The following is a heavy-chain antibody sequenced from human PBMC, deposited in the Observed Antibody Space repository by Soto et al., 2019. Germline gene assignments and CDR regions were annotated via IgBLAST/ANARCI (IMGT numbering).Heavy chain of an antibody. D-gene: IGHD3-9*01. CDR1: GFTFSSYA. CDR3: AKDLRANGGDPEPPGLDDILTGYHNGFDP. J-gene: IGHJ5*02. V-gene: IGHV3-23*01. Sequence: PGGSLRLSCAASGFTFSSYAMSWVRQAPGKGLEWVSAIRGSVVSTYYADSVKGRFTISRDNSKNTLYLQMNSLRAEDTAVYYCAKDLRANGGDPEPPGLDDILTGYHNGFDPWGQGTLVTVSS. CDR2: IRGSVVST.